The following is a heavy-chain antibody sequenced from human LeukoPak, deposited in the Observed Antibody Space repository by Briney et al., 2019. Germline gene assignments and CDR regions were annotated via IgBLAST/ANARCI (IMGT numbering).Heavy chain of an antibody. J-gene: IGHJ3*02. CDR1: GYSFASYW. Sequence: GESLKISCEGSGYSFASYWIGWVRQMPGKGLEWMGIIYPGDSDTRYSPSFQGQVTISADKSIATAYLQWSSLKASDTAMYYCARHVSVAAIYCAFDIWGQGTMVTVSS. D-gene: IGHD2-21*02. V-gene: IGHV5-51*01. CDR3: ARHVSVAAIYCAFDI. CDR2: IYPGDSDT.